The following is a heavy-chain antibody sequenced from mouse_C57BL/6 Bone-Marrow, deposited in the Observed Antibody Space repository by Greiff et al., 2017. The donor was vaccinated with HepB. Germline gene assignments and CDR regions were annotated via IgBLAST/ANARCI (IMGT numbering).Heavy chain of an antibody. V-gene: IGHV5-4*01. Sequence: EVKVVESGGGLVKPGGSLKLSCAASGFTFSSYAMSWVRQTPEKRLEWVATISDGGSYTYYPDNVKGRFTISRDNAKNNLYLQMSHLKSEDTAMYYCARDRLLTTVVMDYWGQGTSVTVSS. D-gene: IGHD1-1*01. CDR1: GFTFSSYA. CDR3: ARDRLLTTVVMDY. J-gene: IGHJ4*01. CDR2: ISDGGSYT.